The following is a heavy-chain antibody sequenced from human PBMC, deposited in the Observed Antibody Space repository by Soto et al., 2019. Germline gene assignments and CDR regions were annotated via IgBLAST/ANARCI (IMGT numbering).Heavy chain of an antibody. V-gene: IGHV4-34*01. J-gene: IGHJ4*02. CDR1: GGSCVGYD. CDR2: INHDGIT. D-gene: IGHD2-15*01. Sequence: SQTLSLTCAIAGGSCVGYDGSWIRQPPGKGLEWIGEINHDGITNYNPSLKSRVTISLDTSKNQFSLTLTSVTAADTSVYYCAGRYCSGGSCYRPWGQGTLVTSPQ. CDR3: AGRYCSGGSCYRP.